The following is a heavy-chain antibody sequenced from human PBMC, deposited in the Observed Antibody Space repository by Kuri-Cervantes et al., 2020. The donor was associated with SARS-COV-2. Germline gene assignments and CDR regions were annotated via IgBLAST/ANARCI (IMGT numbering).Heavy chain of an antibody. J-gene: IGHJ2*01. CDR2: ISSSGNTI. D-gene: IGHD3-22*01. CDR3: ARDRVGITMIVEDWYFDL. Sequence: GESLKISCAASGFTFSSYEMNWVRQAPGKGLEWVSYISSSGNTIYYAGSVKGRFTISRDNAKNSLYLQMNSLRAEDTAVYYCARDRVGITMIVEDWYFDLWGRGTLVTVSS. V-gene: IGHV3-48*03. CDR1: GFTFSSYE.